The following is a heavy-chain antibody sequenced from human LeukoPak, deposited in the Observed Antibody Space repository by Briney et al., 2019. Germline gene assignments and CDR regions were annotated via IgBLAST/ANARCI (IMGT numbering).Heavy chain of an antibody. CDR1: GYTFTDYY. Sequence: ESSVKVSCKASGYTFTDYYMHWVRQAPGQGLEWMGWINPNSGGTNYAQKFQGRVTMTRDTSISTAYMELSRLRSDDTAVYYCARVESDFVRNWFDPWGQGTLVTVSS. V-gene: IGHV1-2*02. J-gene: IGHJ5*02. D-gene: IGHD6-6*01. CDR2: INPNSGGT. CDR3: ARVESDFVRNWFDP.